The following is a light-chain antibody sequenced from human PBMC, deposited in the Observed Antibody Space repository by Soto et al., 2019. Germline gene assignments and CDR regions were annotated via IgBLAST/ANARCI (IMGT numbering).Light chain of an antibody. CDR1: QSVSSN. J-gene: IGKJ1*01. CDR3: QQYNNWPGT. Sequence: EIVMTQSPATLSVSPGERATLSCRARQSVSSNLAWYQQKPGQAPRLLIYGASTRATGIPARFSGSGSGTEFTLTISSLQFEDFAVYYCQQYNNWPGTFGQGTKVEIK. CDR2: GAS. V-gene: IGKV3-15*01.